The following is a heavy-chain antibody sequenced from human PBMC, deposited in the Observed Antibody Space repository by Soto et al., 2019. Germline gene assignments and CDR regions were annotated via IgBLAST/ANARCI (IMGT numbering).Heavy chain of an antibody. J-gene: IGHJ6*02. D-gene: IGHD6-19*01. V-gene: IGHV5-10-1*01. CDR2: IDPSDSYT. CDR3: ATSVAGTYYYYGMDV. CDR1: GYSFTSYW. Sequence: GESLKISCKGSGYSFTSYWISWVRQMPGKGLEWRGRIDPSDSYTNYSPSFQGHVTISADKSISTAYLQWSSLKASDTAMYYCATSVAGTYYYYGMDVWGQGTTVTVSS.